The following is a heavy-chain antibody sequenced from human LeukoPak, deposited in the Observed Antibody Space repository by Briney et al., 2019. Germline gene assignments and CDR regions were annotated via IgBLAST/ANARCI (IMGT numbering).Heavy chain of an antibody. CDR1: GYTFTSYD. D-gene: IGHD6-13*01. Sequence: ASVKVSCKAFGYTFTSYDINWVRQATGQGLEWMGWMNHNSGNTGYAQKFQGRVTMTRNTSISTAYMELSSLRSEDTAVYYCVLGYSSSWYYFDFWGQGALVTVSS. J-gene: IGHJ4*02. CDR3: VLGYSSSWYYFDF. V-gene: IGHV1-8*01. CDR2: MNHNSGNT.